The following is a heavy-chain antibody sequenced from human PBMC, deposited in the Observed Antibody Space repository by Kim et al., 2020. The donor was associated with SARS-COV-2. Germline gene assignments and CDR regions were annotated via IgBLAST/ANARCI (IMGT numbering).Heavy chain of an antibody. CDR2: T. D-gene: IGHD3-10*01. V-gene: IGHV1-18*01. Sequence: TNYAQKIPGRVTMTTDTSTNTAYMELRSLRSDDTAVYYCARALALRYFDYWGQGTLVTVSS. CDR3: ARALALRYFDY. J-gene: IGHJ4*02.